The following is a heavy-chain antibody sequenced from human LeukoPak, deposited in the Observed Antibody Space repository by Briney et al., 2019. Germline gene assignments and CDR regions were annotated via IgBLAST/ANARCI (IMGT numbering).Heavy chain of an antibody. D-gene: IGHD3-9*01. CDR1: GGSFSGYY. CDR3: ARVARYSYLGTTGCYYMDV. J-gene: IGHJ6*03. V-gene: IGHV4-34*01. CDR2: INHSGST. Sequence: SETLSLTCAVYGGSFSGYYWSWIRQPPGKGLEWIGEINHSGSTNYNPSLKSRVTISVDTSKNQFSLKLSSVTAADTAVYYCARVARYSYLGTTGCYYMDVWGKGTTVTVSS.